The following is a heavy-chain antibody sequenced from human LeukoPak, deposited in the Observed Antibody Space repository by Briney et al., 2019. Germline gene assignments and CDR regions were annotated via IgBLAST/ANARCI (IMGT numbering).Heavy chain of an antibody. Sequence: SETLSLTCTVSGGSISSYYWSWIRQPPGKGLEWIGYIYYSGSTHYNPSLKSRVTISVDTTKNQFSLKLSSVTAADTAVYYCARDFNYDSSGYLYNWLDPWGQGTLVTVSS. V-gene: IGHV4-59*01. D-gene: IGHD3-22*01. CDR2: IYYSGST. CDR1: GGSISSYY. J-gene: IGHJ5*02. CDR3: ARDFNYDSSGYLYNWLDP.